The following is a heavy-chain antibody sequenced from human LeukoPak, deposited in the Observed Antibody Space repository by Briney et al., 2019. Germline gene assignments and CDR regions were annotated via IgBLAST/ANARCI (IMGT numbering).Heavy chain of an antibody. D-gene: IGHD6-25*01. CDR2: IYHSGST. CDR3: ALSGYSSADY. V-gene: IGHV4-38-2*02. Sequence: SETLSLTCTVSGGSISSYYWGWIRQPPGKGLEWIGSIYHSGSTYYNPSLKSRVTISVDTSKNQFSLKLSSVTAADTAVYYCALSGYSSADYWGQGTLVTVSS. CDR1: GGSISSYY. J-gene: IGHJ4*02.